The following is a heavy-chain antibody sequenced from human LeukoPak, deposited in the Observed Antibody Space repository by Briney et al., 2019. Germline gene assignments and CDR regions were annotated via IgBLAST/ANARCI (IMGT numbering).Heavy chain of an antibody. D-gene: IGHD3-22*01. V-gene: IGHV3-30-3*01. CDR2: ISYDGSNK. CDR1: GFTFSDYY. Sequence: QPGGSLRLSCAASGFTFSDYYMSWIRQAPGKGLEWVAVISYDGSNKYYADSVKGRFTISRDNSKNTLYLQMNSLRAEDTAVYYCARVGYYDSSGYFPEDAFDIWGQGTMVTVSS. J-gene: IGHJ3*02. CDR3: ARVGYYDSSGYFPEDAFDI.